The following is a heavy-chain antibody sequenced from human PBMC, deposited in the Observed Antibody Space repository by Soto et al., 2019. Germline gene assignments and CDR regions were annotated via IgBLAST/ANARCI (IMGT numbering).Heavy chain of an antibody. D-gene: IGHD4-4*01. V-gene: IGHV4-31*03. CDR1: GGSISSGGYY. CDR3: ARGVSNSRYYYYYMDV. Sequence: TLSLTCTVSGGSISSGGYYWSWIRQHPGKGLEWIGYIYYSGSTYYNPSLKSRVTISVDTSKNQFSLKLSSVTAADTAVYYCARGVSNSRYYYYYMDVWGKGTTVTVSS. CDR2: IYYSGST. J-gene: IGHJ6*03.